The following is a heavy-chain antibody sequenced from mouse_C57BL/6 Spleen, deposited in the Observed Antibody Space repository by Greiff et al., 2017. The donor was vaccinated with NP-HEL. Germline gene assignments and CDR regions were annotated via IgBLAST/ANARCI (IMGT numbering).Heavy chain of an antibody. CDR1: GYTFTSYW. D-gene: IGHD1-1*01. Sequence: QVQLQQPGAELVRPGTSVKLSCKASGYTFTSYWMHWVKQRPGQGLEWIGVIDPSDSYTNYNQKFKGTATLTVDTSSSTAYMQLSSLTSEDAAVYYCARGGTVVGGDYWGQGTSVTVSS. CDR3: ARGGTVVGGDY. J-gene: IGHJ4*01. CDR2: IDPSDSYT. V-gene: IGHV1-59*01.